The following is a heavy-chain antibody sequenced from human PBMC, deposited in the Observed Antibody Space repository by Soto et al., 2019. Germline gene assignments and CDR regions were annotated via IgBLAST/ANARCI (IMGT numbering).Heavy chain of an antibody. CDR1: GGSISSGGYC. CDR3: ARDERGYSGYRWFDP. Sequence: SETLSLTCTVSGGSISSGGYCRSWIRQPPGKGLEWIGYIYYSGSTNYNPSLKSRVTISVDTSKNQFSLKLSSVTAADTAVYYCARDERGYSGYRWFDPWGQGTLVTVSS. CDR2: IYYSGST. D-gene: IGHD5-12*01. J-gene: IGHJ5*02. V-gene: IGHV4-61*08.